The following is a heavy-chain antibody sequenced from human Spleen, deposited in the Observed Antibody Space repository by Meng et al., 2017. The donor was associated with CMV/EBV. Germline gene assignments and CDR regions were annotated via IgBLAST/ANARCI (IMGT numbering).Heavy chain of an antibody. Sequence: SETLSLTCSVSGFSISDGYYWGWIRQPPGKGLECIGRIYYSGTSYYNPSLQSRVTISVDTSKNQFSLNVTSVTAADTAVYYCARDASTVTRGGIDYWGQGMLVTVSS. CDR1: GFSISDGYY. D-gene: IGHD4-17*01. CDR2: IYYSGTS. CDR3: ARDASTVTRGGIDY. V-gene: IGHV4-38-2*02. J-gene: IGHJ4*02.